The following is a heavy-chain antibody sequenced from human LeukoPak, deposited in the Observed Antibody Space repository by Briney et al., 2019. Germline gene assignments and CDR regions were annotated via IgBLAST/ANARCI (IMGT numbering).Heavy chain of an antibody. V-gene: IGHV3-30*04. D-gene: IGHD3-9*01. CDR2: ISYDGSNK. Sequence: PGGSLRLSCAASGFTFSCYAMHWVRQAPGKGLEWVAVISYDGSNKYYADSVKGRFTISRDNSKNTLYLQMNSLRAEDTAVYYCAKDRPLRYFDWLLHNWFDPWGQGTLVTVSS. CDR1: GFTFSCYA. CDR3: AKDRPLRYFDWLLHNWFDP. J-gene: IGHJ5*02.